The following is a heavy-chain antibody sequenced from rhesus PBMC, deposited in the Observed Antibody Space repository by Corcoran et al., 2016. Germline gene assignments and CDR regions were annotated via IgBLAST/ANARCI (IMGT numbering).Heavy chain of an antibody. CDR1: GFSLSTGGLG. CDR2: IYWDDDK. CDR3: ARRRIVGTIYSHFDY. D-gene: IGHD1-44*01. V-gene: IGHV2-1*01. J-gene: IGHJ4*01. Sequence: QVTLKESGPALVNPTQTLTLTCTFSGFSLSTGGLGVGWIRQHPRKTLEWLAHIYWDDDKHYSTSLKSRLTISKDTSKNQVVLTLTNMDPMDTATYYCARRRIVGTIYSHFDYWGQGVLVTVSS.